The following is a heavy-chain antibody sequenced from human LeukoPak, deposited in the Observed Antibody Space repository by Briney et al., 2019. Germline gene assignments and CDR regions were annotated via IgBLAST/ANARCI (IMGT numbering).Heavy chain of an antibody. D-gene: IGHD3-10*01. CDR1: GYTFTSYY. CDR2: INPSGGST. CDR3: ARLSSQWFGDRPYTDY. J-gene: IGHJ4*02. V-gene: IGHV1-46*01. Sequence: GASVKVSCKASGYTFTSYYMHWVRQAPGQGLEWMGIINPSGGSTSYAQKFQGRVTMTRDTSTSTVYMELSSLRSEDTAVYYCARLSSQWFGDRPYTDYWGQGTLVTVSS.